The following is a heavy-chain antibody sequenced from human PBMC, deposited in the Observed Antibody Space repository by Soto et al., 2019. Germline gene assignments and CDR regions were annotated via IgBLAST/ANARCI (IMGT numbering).Heavy chain of an antibody. Sequence: SETLSLTCTVSGGSISSYYWSWIRQPPGKGLEWIGYIYYSGSTNYNPSLKSRVTISVDTSKNQFSLKLSSVTAADTAVYYCARSRVVPAAINYYYYYMDVWGKGTTVTVSS. J-gene: IGHJ6*03. V-gene: IGHV4-59*08. CDR3: ARSRVVPAAINYYYYYMDV. CDR2: IYYSGST. D-gene: IGHD2-2*01. CDR1: GGSISSYY.